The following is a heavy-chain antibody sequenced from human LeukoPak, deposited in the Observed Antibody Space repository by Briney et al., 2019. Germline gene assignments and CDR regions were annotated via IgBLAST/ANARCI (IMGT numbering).Heavy chain of an antibody. Sequence: GGSLRLSCEASGFTFSRYSLTWVRQAPGKGLEWVSSISRSGSTKYYADSVKGRFTISRDNAKNSLFLQMNSLRAEDTAVYYCARVLRYCSGGNCYSGGLGYMDVWGKGTTVTISS. CDR1: GFTFSRYS. CDR2: ISRSGSTK. J-gene: IGHJ6*03. V-gene: IGHV3-48*04. CDR3: ARVLRYCSGGNCYSGGLGYMDV. D-gene: IGHD2-15*01.